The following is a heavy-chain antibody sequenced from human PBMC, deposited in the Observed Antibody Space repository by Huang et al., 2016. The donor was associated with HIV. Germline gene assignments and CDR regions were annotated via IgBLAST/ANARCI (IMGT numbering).Heavy chain of an antibody. CDR2: IRQDESEK. V-gene: IGHV3-7*03. D-gene: IGHD1-7*01. Sequence: VESGGRLVQPGGSIRLSCVGSAFRFGAYWMSWVRQPPGKGLEWVANIRQDESEKYYVDAVKGRFNISIDNAKKVVCLEMNNVRVEDTATYFCATKTAGMDIWGQGTTVTVS. CDR1: AFRFGAYW. J-gene: IGHJ6*02. CDR3: ATKTAGMDI.